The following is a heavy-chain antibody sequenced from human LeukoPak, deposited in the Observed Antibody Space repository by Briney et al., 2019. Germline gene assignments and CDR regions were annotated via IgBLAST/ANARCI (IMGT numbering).Heavy chain of an antibody. CDR2: INHSGST. D-gene: IGHD3-3*01. Sequence: SETLSLTCAVYGGSFSGYYWSWNRQPPGKGLEWIGEINHSGSTNYNPSLKSRVTISVDTSKNQFSLKLSSVTAADTAVYYCARGHGVTLDYWGQGTLVTVSS. CDR1: GGSFSGYY. J-gene: IGHJ4*02. V-gene: IGHV4-34*01. CDR3: ARGHGVTLDY.